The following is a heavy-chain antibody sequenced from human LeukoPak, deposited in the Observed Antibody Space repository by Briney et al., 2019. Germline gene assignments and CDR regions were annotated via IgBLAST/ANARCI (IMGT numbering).Heavy chain of an antibody. Sequence: SETLSLTCTVSGGSTSSSSYYWGWIRQPPGKGLEWIGSIYYSGSTYYNPSLKSRVTISVDTSKNQFSLKLSSVTAADTAVYYCARDSPPAYCSGGSCYFDYWGQGTLVTVSS. V-gene: IGHV4-39*07. J-gene: IGHJ4*02. CDR3: ARDSPPAYCSGGSCYFDY. CDR1: GGSTSSSSYY. D-gene: IGHD2-15*01. CDR2: IYYSGST.